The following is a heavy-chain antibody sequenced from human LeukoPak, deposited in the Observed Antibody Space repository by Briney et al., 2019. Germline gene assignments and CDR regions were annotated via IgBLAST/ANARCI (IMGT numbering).Heavy chain of an antibody. V-gene: IGHV1-2*02. J-gene: IGHJ4*02. CDR3: ARVRLADERAWAY. CDR1: GYTFSDFY. D-gene: IGHD3-3*02. Sequence: GASVKVFCKASGYTFSDFYIHWVRQAPGQGLEYVGWITPKSGDTYSPQRFQGGVTMTRDASISTAYMELSSLRSDDTAVYFCARVRLADERAWAYWGQGTLVTVSS. CDR2: ITPKSGDT.